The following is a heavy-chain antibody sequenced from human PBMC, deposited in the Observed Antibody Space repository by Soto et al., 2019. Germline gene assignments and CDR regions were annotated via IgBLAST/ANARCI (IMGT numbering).Heavy chain of an antibody. D-gene: IGHD3-22*01. Sequence: PGGSLRLSCAASGFTFSSYGMHWVRQAPGKGLEWVAVISYDGSNKYYADPVKGRFTISRDNSKNTLYLQMNSLRAEDTAVYYCAKEDSSSFYFDYWGQGTLVTVSS. CDR3: AKEDSSSFYFDY. V-gene: IGHV3-30*18. J-gene: IGHJ4*02. CDR2: ISYDGSNK. CDR1: GFTFSSYG.